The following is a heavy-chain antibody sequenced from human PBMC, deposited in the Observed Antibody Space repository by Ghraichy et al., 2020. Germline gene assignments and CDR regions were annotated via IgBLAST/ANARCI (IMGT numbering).Heavy chain of an antibody. J-gene: IGHJ3*02. V-gene: IGHV3-33*01. CDR2: IWYDGNSK. Sequence: GGSLRLSCAASGFNFTNYGIQWVRQAPGKGLEWVAVIWYDGNSKYYADYVKGRFSISRDNSKKTVNLQMNSLRAEDTAVYYCAGERSYGDAFEIWGQGTMVTVSS. CDR1: GFNFTNYG. CDR3: AGERSYGDAFEI. D-gene: IGHD3-10*01.